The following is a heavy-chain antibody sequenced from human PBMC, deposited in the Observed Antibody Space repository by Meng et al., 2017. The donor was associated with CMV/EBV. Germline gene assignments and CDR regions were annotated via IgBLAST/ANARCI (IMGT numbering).Heavy chain of an antibody. CDR1: GFTFSNAW. J-gene: IGHJ4*02. D-gene: IGHD1-26*01. V-gene: IGHV3-15*01. Sequence: GESLKISCAASGFTFSNAWMSWVRQAPGKGLEWVGRIKSKTDGGTTDYAAPVKGRFTISRDDSKNTLFLQMNSLKTEDTAVYYCTTVGATFPSDYWGQGTLVTVSS. CDR3: TTVGATFPSDY. CDR2: IKSKTDGGTT.